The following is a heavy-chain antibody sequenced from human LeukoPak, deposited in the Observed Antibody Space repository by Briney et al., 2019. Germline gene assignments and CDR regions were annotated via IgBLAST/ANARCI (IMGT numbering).Heavy chain of an antibody. Sequence: PGGSLRLSCAASGFTFSSYAMHWVRQAPGKGLEWVAVISYDGSNKYYADSVKGRFTISRDNSKNTLYLQMNSLRAEDTAVYYCARDRELERRPGYFDYWGQGTLVTVSS. CDR3: ARDRELERRPGYFDY. CDR1: GFTFSSYA. V-gene: IGHV3-30-3*01. D-gene: IGHD1-1*01. J-gene: IGHJ4*02. CDR2: ISYDGSNK.